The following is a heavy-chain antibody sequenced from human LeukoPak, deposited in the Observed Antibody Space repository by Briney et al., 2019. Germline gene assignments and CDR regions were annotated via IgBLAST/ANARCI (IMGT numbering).Heavy chain of an antibody. CDR2: IIISSSTI. CDR1: GYTFSSYS. J-gene: IGHJ4*02. V-gene: IGHV3-48*01. CDR3: ASLWYGDYGSY. Sequence: PGGSQRLSCAASGYTFSSYSKNGVRQAPGKGGEGVLYIIISSSTIYYAASVKGRFPISTDNANNSLYLQMNSLRAEDTAVYYCASLWYGDYGSYWGQGTLVTVSS. D-gene: IGHD4-17*01.